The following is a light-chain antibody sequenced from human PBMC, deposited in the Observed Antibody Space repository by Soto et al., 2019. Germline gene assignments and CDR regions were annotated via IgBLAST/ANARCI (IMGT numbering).Light chain of an antibody. CDR3: QQSYSTPPWT. V-gene: IGKV1-39*01. J-gene: IGKJ1*01. Sequence: DIQMTQSPSSLSASVGDRVTITCRASQSISSYLNWYQQTPGKAPKLLIYAASSLQTGVPSRFSGSGSGTDFTLTISSLHPEDFATYYCQQSYSTPPWTFGQGTKVEIK. CDR2: AAS. CDR1: QSISSY.